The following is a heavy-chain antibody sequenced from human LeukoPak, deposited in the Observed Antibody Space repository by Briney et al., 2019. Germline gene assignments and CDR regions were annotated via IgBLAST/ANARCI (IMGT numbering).Heavy chain of an antibody. CDR2: IYYSGST. V-gene: IGHV4-59*01. CDR1: GGSISSYY. Sequence: PSETLSLTCTVSGGSISSYYWSWIRQPPGKGLEWIGYIYYSGSTNYNPSLKSRVTISVDTSKNQFSLKLSSVTAADTAVYCCARGWGYSNWFDPWGQGTLVTVSS. J-gene: IGHJ5*02. D-gene: IGHD6-13*01. CDR3: ARGWGYSNWFDP.